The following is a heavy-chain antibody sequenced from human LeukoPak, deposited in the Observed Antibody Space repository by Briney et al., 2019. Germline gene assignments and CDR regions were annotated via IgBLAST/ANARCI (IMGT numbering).Heavy chain of an antibody. CDR3: AKIQKDYYDSSGYA. CDR2: ISGSGGST. Sequence: PGGSLRLSCAGSGFTFSSYAMSWVRQAPGKGLEWVSAISGSGGSTYYADSVKGRFTISRDNSKNTLYLQMNSLRAEDTAVYYCAKIQKDYYDSSGYAWGQGTLVTVSS. CDR1: GFTFSSYA. J-gene: IGHJ4*02. V-gene: IGHV3-23*01. D-gene: IGHD3-22*01.